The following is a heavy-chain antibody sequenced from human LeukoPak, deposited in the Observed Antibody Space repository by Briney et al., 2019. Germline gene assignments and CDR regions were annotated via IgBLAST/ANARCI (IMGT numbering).Heavy chain of an antibody. Sequence: GGSLRLSCAASGFTFSSYAMSWVRQAPGKGLEWVSAISGSGGSTYYADSVKGRFTTSRDNSKNTLYLQMNSLRAEDTAVYYCARGSLDYYDSSGYSNWFDPWGQGTLVTVSS. J-gene: IGHJ5*02. CDR2: ISGSGGST. CDR1: GFTFSSYA. V-gene: IGHV3-23*01. D-gene: IGHD3-22*01. CDR3: ARGSLDYYDSSGYSNWFDP.